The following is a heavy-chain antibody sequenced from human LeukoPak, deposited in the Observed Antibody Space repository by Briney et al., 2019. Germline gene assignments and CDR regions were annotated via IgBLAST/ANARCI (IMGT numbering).Heavy chain of an antibody. Sequence: KASETLSLTCTVSGGSISSYYWSWIRQPPGKGLEWIGSMSYSGSTYYNPSLKSRVTISVDTSKNHFSLKMSSVTAADTAVYYCGRTLDRSAYSPLTYWGQGTLVTVSS. V-gene: IGHV4-39*07. J-gene: IGHJ4*02. D-gene: IGHD3-22*01. CDR3: GRTLDRSAYSPLTY. CDR1: GGSISSYY. CDR2: MSYSGST.